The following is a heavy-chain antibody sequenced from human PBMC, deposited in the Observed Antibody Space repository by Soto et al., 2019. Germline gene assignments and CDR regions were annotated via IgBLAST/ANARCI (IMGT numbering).Heavy chain of an antibody. CDR3: ARVPGWAAWQYYFDY. Sequence: GGSLRLSCAASGFTFSSYGMHWVRQAPGKGLEWVAVIWYDGSNKYYADSVKGRFTISRDNSKNTLYLQMNSLRAEDTAVYYCARVPGWAAWQYYFDYWGQGTLVTVSS. CDR1: GFTFSSYG. D-gene: IGHD6-13*01. V-gene: IGHV3-33*01. J-gene: IGHJ4*02. CDR2: IWYDGSNK.